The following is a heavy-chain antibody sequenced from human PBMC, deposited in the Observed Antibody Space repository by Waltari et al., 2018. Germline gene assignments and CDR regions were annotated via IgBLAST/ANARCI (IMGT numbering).Heavy chain of an antibody. CDR1: GDSVSNPYL. Sequence: QLQLQESGPGLVKPSGTLSLTCTVSGDSVSNPYLWNWVRQSPEKGLEWIGQIHPIGRTNYNPSLGSRVTVSIDMSNNQFSLKLTSATAADTAVYYCARDRGRGLYLDSWGQGTLVTVSP. D-gene: IGHD2-15*01. CDR2: IHPIGRT. CDR3: ARDRGRGLYLDS. V-gene: IGHV4-4*02. J-gene: IGHJ4*02.